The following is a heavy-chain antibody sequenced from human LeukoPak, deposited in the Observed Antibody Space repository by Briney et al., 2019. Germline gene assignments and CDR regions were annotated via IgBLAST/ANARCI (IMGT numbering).Heavy chain of an antibody. CDR2: IIPIFGTA. CDR1: GGTFISYA. CDR3: ARDYYGDYGLLDY. Sequence: SVKVSCKASGGTFISYAISWVRQAPGHGLEWMGGIIPIFGTANYAQKFQGRVTITTDESTSTAYMELSSLRSEDTAVYYCARDYYGDYGLLDYWGQGTLVTVSS. J-gene: IGHJ4*02. D-gene: IGHD4-17*01. V-gene: IGHV1-69*05.